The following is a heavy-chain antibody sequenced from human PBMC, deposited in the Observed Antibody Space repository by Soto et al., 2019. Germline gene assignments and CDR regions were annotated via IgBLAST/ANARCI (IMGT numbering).Heavy chain of an antibody. D-gene: IGHD2-15*01. CDR2: IIPILALT. CDR3: ARGYCSGGSCYSPRYNWFDP. V-gene: IGHV1-69*02. J-gene: IGHJ5*02. CDR1: GDTSSTYS. Sequence: QVQLVQSGAEVKKTGSSVKVSCKASGDTSSTYSINWVRQAPGQGLEWVGRIIPILALTNYAQRFQGRVTITADKSTSKVYMELSSLRSDDTAVYYCARGYCSGGSCYSPRYNWFDPWGQGTLVTVSS.